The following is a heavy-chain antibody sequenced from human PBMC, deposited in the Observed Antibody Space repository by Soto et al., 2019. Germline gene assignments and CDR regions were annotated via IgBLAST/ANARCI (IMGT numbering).Heavy chain of an antibody. CDR1: GYTLTELS. CDR2: FDPEDGGT. Sequence: ASVKVSCKVSGYTLTELSMHWVRQAPGKGLEWMGGFDPEDGGTIYAQKFQGRVTMTEDTSTNTAHMELRSLRSDDTAVYYCAREGGYSGYAPTELYYYYYGMDVWGQGTTVTVSS. CDR3: AREGGYSGYAPTELYYYYYGMDV. J-gene: IGHJ6*02. D-gene: IGHD5-12*01. V-gene: IGHV1-24*01.